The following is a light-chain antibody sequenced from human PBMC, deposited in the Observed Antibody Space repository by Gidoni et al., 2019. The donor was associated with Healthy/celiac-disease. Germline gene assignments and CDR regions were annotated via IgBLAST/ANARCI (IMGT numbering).Light chain of an antibody. CDR3: QQYNNWPRT. V-gene: IGKV3-15*01. J-gene: IGKJ1*01. CDR2: GAS. CDR1: QSASSN. Sequence: EIVMTQSPATLSVSPGERATSPCRARQSASSNLAWYQQKPGQAPRLLIYGASTRATGIPARFSGSGSGTEFTLTISSLQSEDFAVYYCQQYNNWPRTFGQGTRVEIK.